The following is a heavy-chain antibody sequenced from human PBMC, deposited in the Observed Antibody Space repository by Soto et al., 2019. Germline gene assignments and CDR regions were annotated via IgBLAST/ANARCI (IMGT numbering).Heavy chain of an antibody. Sequence: PGGSLRLSCAASGFTFSSYWMHWVRQAPGKGLVWVSRINSDGSSTSYADSVKGRFTISRDNAKNTLYLQMNSLRAEDTAVYYRATRAKYYYYYGMDVWGQGTTVTVSS. J-gene: IGHJ6*02. CDR3: ATRAKYYYYYGMDV. V-gene: IGHV3-74*01. CDR1: GFTFSSYW. CDR2: INSDGSST.